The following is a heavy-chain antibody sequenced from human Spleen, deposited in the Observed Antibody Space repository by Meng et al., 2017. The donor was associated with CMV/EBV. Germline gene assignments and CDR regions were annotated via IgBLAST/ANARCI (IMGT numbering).Heavy chain of an antibody. D-gene: IGHD3-3*01. CDR3: ARDAEGDLWSGGYFDF. J-gene: IGHJ4*02. CDR2: IKHDGREK. CDR1: GLTFSTYW. V-gene: IGHV3-7*01. Sequence: SGLTFSTYWMSWVRQAPGKGLEWVANIKHDGREKYYVDSVKGRFTISRDNAKNSLYLQMNSLRAEDTAVYYCARDAEGDLWSGGYFDFWGQGSLVTVSS.